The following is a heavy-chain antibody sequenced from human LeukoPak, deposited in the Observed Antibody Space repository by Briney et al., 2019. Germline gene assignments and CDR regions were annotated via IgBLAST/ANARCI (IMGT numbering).Heavy chain of an antibody. CDR2: IRYDGSKA. CDR3: ANDNEDFDY. V-gene: IGHV3-30*02. D-gene: IGHD1-1*01. CDR1: GFTFSSYS. Sequence: PGGSLRLSCAASGFTFSSYSMNWVRQAPGKGLEWVAFIRYDGSKAYYADSVKGRFTISRDNSRNTVYLQMNSLRVEDTAVYYCANDNEDFDYWGQGILVTVSS. J-gene: IGHJ4*02.